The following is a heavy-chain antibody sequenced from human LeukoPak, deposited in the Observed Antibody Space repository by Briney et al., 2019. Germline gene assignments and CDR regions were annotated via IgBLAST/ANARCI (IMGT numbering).Heavy chain of an antibody. CDR3: GREGRYGRQNDY. CDR1: QFTFTNYA. V-gene: IGHV3-30*04. D-gene: IGHD3-9*01. CDR2: ISHDGREK. Sequence: GGSLRLSCAASQFTFTNYAMHWVRQAPGKGLDWVAVISHDGREKFYSDSVKGRFTISRDNSKNTLYLQMNSLRAEDTAVYYCGREGRYGRQNDYWGQGTLVTVSS. J-gene: IGHJ4*02.